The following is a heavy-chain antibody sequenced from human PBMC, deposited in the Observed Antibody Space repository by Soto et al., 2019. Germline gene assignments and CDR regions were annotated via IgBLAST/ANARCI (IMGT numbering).Heavy chain of an antibody. V-gene: IGHV3-74*01. D-gene: IGHD2-21*01. CDR3: ARDGEGY. CDR1: GFTFSSYW. CDR2: INTDGSAT. Sequence: EVPLVESGGGLVQPGGSLRLSCAASGFTFSSYWMHWVRQVPGKGLVWVSRINTDGSATNYADSVKGRFTVSRDNAKNTQYLQMNSLRAEDTAVYYCARDGEGYWGQGTLVTVSS. J-gene: IGHJ4*02.